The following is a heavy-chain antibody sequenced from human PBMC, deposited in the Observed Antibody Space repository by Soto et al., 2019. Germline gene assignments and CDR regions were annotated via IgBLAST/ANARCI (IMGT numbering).Heavy chain of an antibody. D-gene: IGHD3-22*01. V-gene: IGHV1-69*01. CDR2: IIPIFGTA. J-gene: IGHJ4*02. CDR1: GGTFSSYA. Sequence: QVQLVQSGAEVKKPGSSVKVSCKASGGTFSSYAISWVRQAPGQGLEWMEGIIPIFGTANYAQKFQGRVTITADESTSTAYMELSSLRSEDTAVYYCARSNYYDSSGYYPDFDYWGQGTLVTVSS. CDR3: ARSNYYDSSGYYPDFDY.